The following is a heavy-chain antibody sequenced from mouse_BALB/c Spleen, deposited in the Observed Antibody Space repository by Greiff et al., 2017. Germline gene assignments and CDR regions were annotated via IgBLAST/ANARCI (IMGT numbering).Heavy chain of an antibody. J-gene: IGHJ3*01. Sequence: VQLQQSGAELAKPGASVKMSCKASGYTFTSYWMHWVKQRPGQGLEWIGYINPSTGYTEYNQKFKDKATLTADKSSSTAYMQLSSLTSEDSAVYYCARQYGNYEVTFAYWGQGTLVTVSA. D-gene: IGHD2-1*01. CDR3: ARQYGNYEVTFAY. V-gene: IGHV1-7*01. CDR1: GYTFTSYW. CDR2: INPSTGYT.